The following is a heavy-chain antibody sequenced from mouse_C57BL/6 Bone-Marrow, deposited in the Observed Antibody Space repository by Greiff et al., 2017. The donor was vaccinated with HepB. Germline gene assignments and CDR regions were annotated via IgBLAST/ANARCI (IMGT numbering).Heavy chain of an antibody. CDR1: GFTFSSYG. J-gene: IGHJ4*01. D-gene: IGHD1-1*01. CDR2: ISSGGSYT. CDR3: ARQGDYYYYAMDY. V-gene: IGHV5-6*02. Sequence: DVKLVESGGDLVKPGGSLKLSCAASGFTFSSYGMSWVRQTPDKRLEWVATISSGGSYTYYPDSVKGRFTISRDNAKNTLYLQMSRLKSEDTAMYYCARQGDYYYYAMDYWGQGTSVTVSS.